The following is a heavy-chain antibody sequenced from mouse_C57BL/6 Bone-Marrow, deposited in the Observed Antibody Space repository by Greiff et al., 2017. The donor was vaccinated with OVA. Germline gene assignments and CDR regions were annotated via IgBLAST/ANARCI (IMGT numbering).Heavy chain of an antibody. CDR1: GFTFSSYG. CDR2: ISSGGSYT. Sequence: EVMLVESGGDLVKPGGSLTLSCAASGFTFSSYGMSWVRQTPDKRLEWVATISSGGSYTYYPDSVKGRFTISRDNAKNTLYLQMSSLKSEDTAMYYCAREVVAKAYWGQGTLVTVSA. J-gene: IGHJ3*01. CDR3: AREVVAKAY. V-gene: IGHV5-6*01. D-gene: IGHD1-1*01.